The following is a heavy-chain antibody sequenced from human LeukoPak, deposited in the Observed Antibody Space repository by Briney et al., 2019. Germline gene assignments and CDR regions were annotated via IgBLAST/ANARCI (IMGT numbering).Heavy chain of an antibody. CDR3: ARGRYYYDSSGYYYNQKNFDY. CDR1: GGSISSYY. CDR2: IYTSGST. Sequence: PSETLSLTCTVSGGSISSYYCSWIRQPAGKGLEWIGRIYTSGSTNYNPSLKSRVTISVDTSKNQFSLKLSSVTAADTAVYYCARGRYYYDSSGYYYNQKNFDYWGQGTLVTVSS. J-gene: IGHJ4*02. V-gene: IGHV4-4*07. D-gene: IGHD3-22*01.